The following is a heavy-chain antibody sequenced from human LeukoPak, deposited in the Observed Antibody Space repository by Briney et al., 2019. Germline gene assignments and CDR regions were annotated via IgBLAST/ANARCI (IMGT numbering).Heavy chain of an antibody. CDR2: IYYSGST. D-gene: IGHD3-10*01. J-gene: IGHJ4*02. Sequence: GSLRLSCAASGFTFSSYAMSWVRQAPGKGLEWIGYIYYSGSTNYNPSLKSRVTISVDTSKNQFSLKLSSVTAADTAVYYCARSGDYFDYWGQGTLVTVSS. V-gene: IGHV4-59*01. CDR3: ARSGDYFDY. CDR1: GFTFSSYA.